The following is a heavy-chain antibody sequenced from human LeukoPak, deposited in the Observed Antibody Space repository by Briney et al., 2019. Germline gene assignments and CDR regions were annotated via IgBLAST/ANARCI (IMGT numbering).Heavy chain of an antibody. Sequence: GGSLRLSCAASGFTFSSYSMNWVRQAPGKGLEWVSYISSSSSTIYYADSVKGRFTISRDNAKNSLYLQMNSLRAEDTAVYYCARQTGELPTEEYYFDYWGQGTLVTVSS. V-gene: IGHV3-48*01. CDR3: ARQTGELPTEEYYFDY. J-gene: IGHJ4*02. D-gene: IGHD7-27*01. CDR1: GFTFSSYS. CDR2: ISSSSSTI.